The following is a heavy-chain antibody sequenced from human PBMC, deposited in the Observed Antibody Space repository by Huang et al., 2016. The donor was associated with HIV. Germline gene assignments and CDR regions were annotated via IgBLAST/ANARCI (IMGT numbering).Heavy chain of an antibody. J-gene: IGHJ4*02. CDR2: IRYDGSNK. D-gene: IGHD6-19*01. CDR3: AKEDSSGWWFDY. V-gene: IGHV3-30*02. Sequence: QVQLVESGGGVVQPGGSLRLSCAASGFTFSSYGMNWVRQAQGKGLEWVAFIRYDGSNKYYADSVKGRFTISRDNSKNTLYLQMNSLRAEDTAVYYCAKEDSSGWWFDYWGQGTLVTVSS. CDR1: GFTFSSYG.